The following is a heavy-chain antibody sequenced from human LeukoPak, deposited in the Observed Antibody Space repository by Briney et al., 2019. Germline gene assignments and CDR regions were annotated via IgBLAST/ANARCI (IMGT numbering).Heavy chain of an antibody. V-gene: IGHV3-23*01. D-gene: IGHD2-2*01. CDR3: AKDLAFCTSTSCYGYFDY. CDR2: ISGSGGST. Sequence: PGGSLRLSCAASGFTVSSNYMSWVRQAPGKGLEWVSSISGSGGSTYYADSVKGRFTISRDNSKNTLYLQMNSLRAEDMAVYYCAKDLAFCTSTSCYGYFDYWGQGTLVTVSS. CDR1: GFTVSSNY. J-gene: IGHJ4*02.